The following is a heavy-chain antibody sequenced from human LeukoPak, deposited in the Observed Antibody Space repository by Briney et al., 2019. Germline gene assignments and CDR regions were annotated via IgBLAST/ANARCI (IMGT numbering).Heavy chain of an antibody. J-gene: IGHJ3*02. CDR1: EFSVGSNY. Sequence: GGSLRLSCAASEFSVGSNYMTWVRQAPGKGLEWVSLIYSGGSTYYADSVKGRFTISRDNSKNTLYLQMNSLRAEDTAVYYCARDRGVYDSSGYYNDAFDIWGQGTMVTVSS. V-gene: IGHV3-66*01. CDR3: ARDRGVYDSSGYYNDAFDI. D-gene: IGHD3-22*01. CDR2: IYSGGST.